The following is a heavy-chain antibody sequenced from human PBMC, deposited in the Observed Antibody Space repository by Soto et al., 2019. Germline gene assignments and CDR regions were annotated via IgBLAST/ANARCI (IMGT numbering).Heavy chain of an antibody. CDR3: ARDLGDYYDSSGYYQSGAFDI. D-gene: IGHD3-22*01. V-gene: IGHV3-30-3*01. J-gene: IGHJ3*02. CDR1: GFTFSSYA. Sequence: GGSLRLSCAASGFTFSSYAMHWVRQAPGKGLERVAVISYDGSNKYYADSVKGRFTISRDNSKNTLYLQMNSLRAEDTAVYYCARDLGDYYDSSGYYQSGAFDIWGQGTMVTVSS. CDR2: ISYDGSNK.